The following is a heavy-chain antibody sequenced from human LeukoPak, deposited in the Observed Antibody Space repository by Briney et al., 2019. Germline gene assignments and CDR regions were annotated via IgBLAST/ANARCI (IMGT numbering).Heavy chain of an antibody. Sequence: SETLSLTCTVSGGSISSSSYYWGWIRQPPGKGREWIGSIYCSGSTYYNPSLKSRVTMSVDTSKNQFSLRLSTMTAADTAVYYCAIAHYSREYSNGFNYFDIWGQGTMVTVSS. J-gene: IGHJ3*02. V-gene: IGHV4-39*01. D-gene: IGHD5-18*01. CDR2: IYCSGST. CDR1: GGSISSSSYY. CDR3: AIAHYSREYSNGFNYFDI.